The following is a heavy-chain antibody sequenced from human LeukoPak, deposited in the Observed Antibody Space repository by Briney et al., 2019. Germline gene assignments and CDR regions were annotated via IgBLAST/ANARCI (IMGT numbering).Heavy chain of an antibody. D-gene: IGHD1-14*01. CDR2: ISYDGSNK. CDR1: GFTFSSYG. J-gene: IGHJ4*02. CDR3: ARAPQRTARTGYYFDY. V-gene: IGHV3-30*03. Sequence: GGSLRLSCAASGFTFSSYGMHWVRQAPGKGLEWVAVISYDGSNKYYADSVKGRFTISRDNSKNTLYLQMNSLRAEDTAVYYCARAPQRTARTGYYFDYWGQGTLVTVSS.